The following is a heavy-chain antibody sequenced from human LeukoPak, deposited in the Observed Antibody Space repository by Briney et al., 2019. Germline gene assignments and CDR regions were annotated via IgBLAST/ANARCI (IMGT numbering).Heavy chain of an antibody. V-gene: IGHV4-34*01. CDR1: GGSFSGYY. J-gene: IGHJ3*02. CDR3: ARARSGYGYGDAFDI. D-gene: IGHD5-18*01. CDR2: INHSGST. Sequence: PSETLSLTCAVYGGSFSGYYWSWIRQPPGKGLEWIGEINHSGSTNYNPSLKSRVAISVDTSKNQFSLKLSSVTAADTAVYYCARARSGYGYGDAFDIWGQGTMVTVSS.